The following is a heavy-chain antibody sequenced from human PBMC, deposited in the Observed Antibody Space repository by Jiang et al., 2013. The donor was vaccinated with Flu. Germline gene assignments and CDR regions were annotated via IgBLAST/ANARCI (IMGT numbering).Heavy chain of an antibody. Sequence: KPTQTLTLTCTFSGFSLSTSGMCVSWIRQPPGKALEWLARIDWDDDKYYSTSLKTRLTISKDTSKNQVVLTMTNMDPVDTATYYCARIDSSGWFTFDYWGQGNPGHRLL. D-gene: IGHD6-19*01. V-gene: IGHV2-70*11. CDR2: IDWDDDK. CDR1: GFSLSTSGMC. J-gene: IGHJ4*02. CDR3: ARIDSSGWFTFDY.